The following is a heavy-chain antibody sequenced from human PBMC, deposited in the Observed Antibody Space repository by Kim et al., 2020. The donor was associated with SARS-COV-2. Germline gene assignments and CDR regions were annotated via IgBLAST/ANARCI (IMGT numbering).Heavy chain of an antibody. V-gene: IGHV4-39*01. J-gene: IGHJ4*01. Sequence: SETLSLTCTVSGGSISSLSYYWGWIRQPPGKGLEWIGNIYYSGSTYYNPSLKSRVTISVDTSKNQCSLKLTSVAAADTAMYYCARRGGDRGSHRGAFDY. D-gene: IGHD1-26*01. CDR1: GGSISSLSYY. CDR3: ARRGGDRGSHRGAFDY. CDR2: IYYSGST.